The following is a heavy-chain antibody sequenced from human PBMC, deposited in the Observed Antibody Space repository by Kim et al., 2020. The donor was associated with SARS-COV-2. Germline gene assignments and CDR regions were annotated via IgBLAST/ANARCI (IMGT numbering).Heavy chain of an antibody. CDR3: ARDVYQPLLYPVRYGMDV. V-gene: IGHV4-31*02. Sequence: KSRVTITVDTTKNQFSLKLSSVTAADTAVYYCARDVYQPLLYPVRYGMDVWGQGTTVTVSS. J-gene: IGHJ6*02. D-gene: IGHD2-2*02.